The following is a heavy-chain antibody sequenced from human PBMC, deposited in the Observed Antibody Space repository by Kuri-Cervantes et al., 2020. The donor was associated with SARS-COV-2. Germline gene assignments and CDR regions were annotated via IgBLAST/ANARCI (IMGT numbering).Heavy chain of an antibody. D-gene: IGHD6-19*01. CDR2: IYYSGST. J-gene: IGHJ6*03. CDR1: GGSISSGDYY. V-gene: IGHV4-30-4*08. Sequence: LRLSCTVSGGSISSGDYYWSWIRQPPGKGLEWIGYIYYSGSTYYNPSLKSRVTISVDTSKNQFSLKLSSVTAADTAVYYCARNQVGGYYYYYMDVWGQGTLVTVSS. CDR3: ARNQVGGYYYYYMDV.